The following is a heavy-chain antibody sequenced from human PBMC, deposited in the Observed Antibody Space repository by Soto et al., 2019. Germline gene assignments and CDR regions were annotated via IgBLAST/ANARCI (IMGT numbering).Heavy chain of an antibody. CDR1: GDSISSGGYY. CDR3: ARVKGGTTRRAFDS. J-gene: IGHJ4*02. Sequence: QVQLQESGPGLVKPSQTLSLTCTVSGDSISSGGYYWSWIRQHPGKGLEWIGYIYDNGGAYYSPSLKGRGVISVDRSENQFSLRLSSVTAADTAVYYCARVKGGTTRRAFDSWGQGTLVTVSS. D-gene: IGHD1-7*01. CDR2: IYDNGGA. V-gene: IGHV4-31*03.